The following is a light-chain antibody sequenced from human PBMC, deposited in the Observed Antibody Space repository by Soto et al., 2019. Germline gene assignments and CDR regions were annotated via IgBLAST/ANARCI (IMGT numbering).Light chain of an antibody. J-gene: IGLJ2*01. Sequence: QSALTQPRSVSGSPGQSVTISCTGTSSDIGGYNYVSWYQQHPGKAPKLMIYDVSKRPSGVPDRFSGSKSGNTASLTISGLQAEDEADYYCSSFAGIYTFLVFGGGTKLTVL. CDR2: DVS. CDR3: SSFAGIYTFLV. V-gene: IGLV2-11*01. CDR1: SSDIGGYNY.